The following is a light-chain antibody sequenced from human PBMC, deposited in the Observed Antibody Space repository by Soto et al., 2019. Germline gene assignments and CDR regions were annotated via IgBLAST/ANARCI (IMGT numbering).Light chain of an antibody. Sequence: DIQMTQSPASLSASVGDRVTITCRASHGINNYLAWHQHKPGKVPKLLIPGGSTLQSGVPSRFSGSGSGTDFTLTISSLQPEDVATYYCQKYDSAPWTFGQGTKVEI. V-gene: IGKV1-27*01. CDR3: QKYDSAPWT. J-gene: IGKJ1*01. CDR1: HGINNY. CDR2: GGS.